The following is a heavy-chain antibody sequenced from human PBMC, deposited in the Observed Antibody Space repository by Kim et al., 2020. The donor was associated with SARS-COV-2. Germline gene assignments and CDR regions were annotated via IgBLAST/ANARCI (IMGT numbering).Heavy chain of an antibody. CDR1: GFTFSSYA. CDR3: AKDFDTAMFAFDS. J-gene: IGHJ4*02. Sequence: GGSLRLSCAASGFTFSSYALIWVRQAPGKGLEWVSGISLTGGSTYYADSVKGRFTISRDNSKNTLHLQMNSLRAEDTALYHCAKDFDTAMFAFDSWGLGT. CDR2: ISLTGGST. D-gene: IGHD5-18*01. V-gene: IGHV3-23*01.